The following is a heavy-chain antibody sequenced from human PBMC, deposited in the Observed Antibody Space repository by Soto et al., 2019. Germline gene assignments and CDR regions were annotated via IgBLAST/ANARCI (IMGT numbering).Heavy chain of an antibody. Sequence: QVQLVQAGAEVKKPGSSVKVSCKASGGTFSSYAISWVRQAPGQGLEGMGGNMPIFGTANYAQKFQGRVTITADESTSTAYMELSSLSSEDPAVYYCARAGASGSNIGDWGQGTMVPVSS. D-gene: IGHD3-22*01. V-gene: IGHV1-69*01. CDR3: ARAGASGSNIGD. J-gene: IGHJ4*02. CDR2: NMPIFGTA. CDR1: GGTFSSYA.